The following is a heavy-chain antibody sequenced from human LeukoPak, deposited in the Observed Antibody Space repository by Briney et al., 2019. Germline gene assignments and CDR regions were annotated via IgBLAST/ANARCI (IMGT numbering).Heavy chain of an antibody. CDR2: IYYSGST. CDR1: GGSISSYY. V-gene: IGHV4-59*01. CDR3: ARGRGFWSGYFDD. Sequence: SETLCLTCTASGGSISSYYWSWIRQPPGKGLEWIGYIYYSGSTNYYPSLKCRVSISVHTSKNQFSLKLSSLTAADTAVYDCARGRGFWSGYFDDWGQRALVAVAS. J-gene: IGHJ4*02. D-gene: IGHD3-3*01.